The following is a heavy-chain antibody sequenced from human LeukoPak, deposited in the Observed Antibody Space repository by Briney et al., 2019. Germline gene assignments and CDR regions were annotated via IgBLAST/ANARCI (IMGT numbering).Heavy chain of an antibody. CDR2: INHSGST. J-gene: IGHJ6*04. V-gene: IGHV4-34*01. Sequence: SETLSLTCAVYGGSFSGYYWSWLRQPPGKGQEWIGEINHSGSTNYNPSLKSRVTISVDTSKNQFSLKLSSVTAADTAVYYCAIGPLYYYDSSGYWGVWGKGTTVTVSS. CDR3: AIGPLYYYDSSGYWGV. CDR1: GGSFSGYY. D-gene: IGHD3-22*01.